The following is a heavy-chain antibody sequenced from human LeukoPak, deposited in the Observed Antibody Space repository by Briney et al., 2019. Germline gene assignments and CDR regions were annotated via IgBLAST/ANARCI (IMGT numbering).Heavy chain of an antibody. CDR1: GFTFSSYA. D-gene: IGHD3-10*01. CDR3: AKDYYGSGSYYNPLDY. V-gene: IGHV3-23*01. Sequence: GGSLRLSCAASGFTFSSYAMSWVRQAPGKGLEWVSGFSGSGGSTYYADSVQGRFTISRDNSKNTLYLQMNSLRVEDTAVYYCAKDYYGSGSYYNPLDYWGQGTLVTVSS. CDR2: FSGSGGST. J-gene: IGHJ4*02.